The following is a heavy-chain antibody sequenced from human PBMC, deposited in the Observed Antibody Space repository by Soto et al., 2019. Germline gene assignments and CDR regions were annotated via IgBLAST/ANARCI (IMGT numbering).Heavy chain of an antibody. D-gene: IGHD6-6*01. Sequence: PSETLSLTCAVSSGSISSGGYSWSWIRQSPGKGLEWIGYISHSGSTYYNPSLKSRATISVDRSKNQFSLKLSSVTAADTAVYYCASGSHVPHYWGQGTLVTVSS. CDR3: ASGSHVPHY. CDR2: ISHSGST. CDR1: SGSISSGGYS. V-gene: IGHV4-30-2*06. J-gene: IGHJ4*02.